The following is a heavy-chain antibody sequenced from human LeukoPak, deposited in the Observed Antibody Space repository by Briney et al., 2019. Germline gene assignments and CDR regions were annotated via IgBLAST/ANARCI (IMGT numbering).Heavy chain of an antibody. D-gene: IGHD3-16*01. CDR1: GFAFSAYW. V-gene: IGHV3-74*01. J-gene: IGHJ4*02. CDR2: INEDATTI. CDR3: VRDLILVWTPGDDFDF. Sequence: QLGGSLRLSCAASGFAFSAYWMHWVRQPPGKGLEWVSRINEDATTITYADSVKGRFIISRDNSKKSLYLQMNNLRAEDTAVYYCVRDLILVWTPGDDFDFWGQGTLVIVSS.